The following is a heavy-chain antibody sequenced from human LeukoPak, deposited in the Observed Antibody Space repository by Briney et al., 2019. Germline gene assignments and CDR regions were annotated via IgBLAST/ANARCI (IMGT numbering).Heavy chain of an antibody. Sequence: ASVKVSCKASGYTFTGYFIHWVRQAPGQGLEWMGWINPNSGGTNYAQKFQGRVTMTRDTSISTAYMELSRLRSDDTAVYYCARVAVAGTLYYYYYMDVWGKGTTVTVSS. CDR2: INPNSGGT. D-gene: IGHD6-19*01. CDR1: GYTFTGYF. V-gene: IGHV1-2*02. CDR3: ARVAVAGTLYYYYYMDV. J-gene: IGHJ6*03.